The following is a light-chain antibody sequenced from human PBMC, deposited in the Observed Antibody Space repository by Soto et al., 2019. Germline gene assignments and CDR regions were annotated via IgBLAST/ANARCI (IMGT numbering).Light chain of an antibody. CDR1: QRVRSNY. V-gene: IGKV3-20*01. CDR3: QQYASSPLT. Sequence: EIVLTQSPGTLSLSSGERATLSCRASQRVRSNYLAWYQQKPGQAPRLLIYGASSMATGIPDRFGGSGSGTDFTLTISRLEPEDFAVYYCQQYASSPLTFGGGTKVEIK. J-gene: IGKJ4*01. CDR2: GAS.